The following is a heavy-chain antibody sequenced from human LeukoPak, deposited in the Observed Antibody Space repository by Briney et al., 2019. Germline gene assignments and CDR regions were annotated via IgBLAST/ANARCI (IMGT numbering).Heavy chain of an antibody. V-gene: IGHV7-4-1*02. D-gene: IGHD3-10*01. J-gene: IGHJ4*02. CDR1: GGTFGSSA. Sequence: ASVKVSCKASGGTFGSSAISWVRQAPGQGLEWMGWINTNTGNPTYAQGFTGRFVFSLDTSVSTAYLQISSLKAEDTAVYYCARGGMVLVWRNDYWGQGTLVTVSS. CDR3: ARGGMVLVWRNDY. CDR2: INTNTGNP.